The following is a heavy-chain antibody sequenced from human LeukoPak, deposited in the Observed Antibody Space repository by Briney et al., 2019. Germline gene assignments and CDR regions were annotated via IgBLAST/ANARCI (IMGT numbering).Heavy chain of an antibody. Sequence: GGSLRLSCAASGFTFSDYYMSWIRQAPGKGLEWVSYISSSGSTIYYADSVKGRFTISRDNAKNSLYLQMNSLRAEDTAVYYCARVRVIRQDFWFDPWGQGTLVTVSS. D-gene: IGHD3-10*01. V-gene: IGHV3-11*01. J-gene: IGHJ5*02. CDR2: ISSSGSTI. CDR3: ARVRVIRQDFWFDP. CDR1: GFTFSDYY.